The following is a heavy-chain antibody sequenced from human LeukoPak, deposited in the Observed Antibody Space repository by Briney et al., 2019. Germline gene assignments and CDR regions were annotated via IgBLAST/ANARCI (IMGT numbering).Heavy chain of an antibody. CDR3: AEYYDILTGYYNVRYFDS. V-gene: IGHV3-48*03. J-gene: IGHJ4*02. CDR1: GFTFSNYE. CDR2: ISSSGGTI. D-gene: IGHD3-9*01. Sequence: PGGSLRLSCAASGFTFSNYEMNWVRQAPGKGLEWVSYISSSGGTIYYADFVKGRFSVSRDNAKNSLFLQMNSLRAEDTAVYYCAEYYDILTGYYNVRYFDSWGQGTLVTVSS.